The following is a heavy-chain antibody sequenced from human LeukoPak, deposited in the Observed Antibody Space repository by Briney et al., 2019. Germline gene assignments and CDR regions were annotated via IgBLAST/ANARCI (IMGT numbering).Heavy chain of an antibody. J-gene: IGHJ3*02. CDR3: ARDSSGRAFDI. V-gene: IGHV4-59*01. CDR1: GGSISSYY. Sequence: PSETLSLTCTVSGGSISSYYWSWIRQPPGNGLEWIGYIYYSGSTNYNPSLKSRVAISVDTSKNQFSLKLSSVTAADTAVYYCARDSSGRAFDIWGQGTMVTVSS. D-gene: IGHD6-19*01. CDR2: IYYSGST.